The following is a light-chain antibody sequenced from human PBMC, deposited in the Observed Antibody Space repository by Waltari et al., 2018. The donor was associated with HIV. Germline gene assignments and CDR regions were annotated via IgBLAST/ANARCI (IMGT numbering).Light chain of an antibody. CDR3: QQYSKWPPLT. CDR2: GAS. J-gene: IGKJ4*01. CDR1: QSISTN. Sequence: EILMTQSPVTLSVSPGDRASLSCRASQSISTNLAWYQHKPGHAPRLLIYGASTRATCVPARVSGSGSGTEFTLTISSLQSEDFAVYYCQQYSKWPPLTFGGGTKVEIK. V-gene: IGKV3-15*01.